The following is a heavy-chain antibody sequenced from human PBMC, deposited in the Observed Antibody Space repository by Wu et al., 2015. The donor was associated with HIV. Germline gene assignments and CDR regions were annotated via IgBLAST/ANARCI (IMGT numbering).Heavy chain of an antibody. Sequence: QLVQSGTEVKKPGASVKVSCKASGYTFSSYDINWVRQATGQGLEWMGWMNPRSGNTGYAQKFQGRVTMTRDTSITTAEMEVSSLRSEDTAVYYCARQRAYTSGWYIFDHWGQGTLVTVSS. D-gene: IGHD6-19*01. CDR3: ARQRAYTSGWYIFDH. V-gene: IGHV1-8*01. J-gene: IGHJ5*02. CDR1: GYTFSSYD. CDR2: MNPRSGNT.